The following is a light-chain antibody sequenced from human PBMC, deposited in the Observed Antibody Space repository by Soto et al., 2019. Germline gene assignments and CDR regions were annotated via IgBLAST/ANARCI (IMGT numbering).Light chain of an antibody. V-gene: IGKV3-15*01. J-gene: IGKJ4*01. CDR2: GAS. CDR3: QQYDNWPLT. CDR1: QSVRSN. Sequence: EILMTQTPATLSVSPGERVTLSCRAGQSVRSNLAWYRQRPGQAPKLLIYGASIRATGMPARFSGSGSETEFTLTISSLQSEDFAVYYCQQYDNWPLTFGGGTKVEIK.